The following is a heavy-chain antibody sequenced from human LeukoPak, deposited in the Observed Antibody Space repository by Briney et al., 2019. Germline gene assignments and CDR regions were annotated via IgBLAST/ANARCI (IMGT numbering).Heavy chain of an antibody. Sequence: GGSLRLSCAASGFTFSGYEMNWVRQAPGKGLEWVANIKEAGSEKYYVDSVKGRFTISRDNAKDSLYLQMNSLRAEDTAVYYCACRSGYDWGPGYFDYWGQGTLVTVSS. V-gene: IGHV3-7*01. CDR3: ACRSGYDWGPGYFDY. CDR1: GFTFSGYE. J-gene: IGHJ4*02. CDR2: IKEAGSEK. D-gene: IGHD5-12*01.